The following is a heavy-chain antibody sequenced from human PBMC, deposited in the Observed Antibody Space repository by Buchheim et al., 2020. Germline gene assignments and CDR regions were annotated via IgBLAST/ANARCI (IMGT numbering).Heavy chain of an antibody. CDR1: GFTFSGYK. J-gene: IGHJ4*02. CDR3: VRDGSSSTWPLDY. CDR2: ISYDGSDQ. D-gene: IGHD6-13*01. V-gene: IGHV3-30-3*01. Sequence: QVQLVESGGRVVQPGRSLSLSCAASGFTFSGYKMHWVRQAPGKGLEWVAIISYDGSDQYYADSVRGRFTISRDNYKNILYLHLDSPRAEDTAMYYCVRDGSSSTWPLDYWGQGTL.